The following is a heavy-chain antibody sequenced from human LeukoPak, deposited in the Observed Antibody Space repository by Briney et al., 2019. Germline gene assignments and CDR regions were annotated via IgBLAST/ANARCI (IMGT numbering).Heavy chain of an antibody. J-gene: IGHJ6*04. CDR1: GFTFSDHY. D-gene: IGHD2-21*01. Sequence: GGSLRLSCAASGFTFSDHYMNWVRQAPGKGLEWVGRTRDKAKSYTTEYAASVKGRFTVTRDDSKSSLSLQMNNVKTEDTAVYYCARDTHVAMDVWGKGTTVTASS. V-gene: IGHV3-72*01. CDR2: TRDKAKSYTT. CDR3: ARDTHVAMDV.